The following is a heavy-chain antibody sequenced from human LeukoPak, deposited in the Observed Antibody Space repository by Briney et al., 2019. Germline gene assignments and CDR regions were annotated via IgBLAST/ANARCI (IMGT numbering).Heavy chain of an antibody. Sequence: ETVSLTCTVSGGSISSSSYYWGWIRQPPGKGLEWVSFISSSSSYIYYADSMKGRFTISRDNAKNSLYLQMNSLRAEDTAVYYCARAPAMILRPNYMDVWGKGTTVTVSS. CDR3: ARAPAMILRPNYMDV. V-gene: IGHV3-21*06. J-gene: IGHJ6*03. D-gene: IGHD3-3*01. CDR2: ISSSSSYI. CDR1: GGSISSSS.